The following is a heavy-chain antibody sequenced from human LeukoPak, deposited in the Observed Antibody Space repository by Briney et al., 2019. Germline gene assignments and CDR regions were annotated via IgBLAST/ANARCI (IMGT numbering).Heavy chain of an antibody. CDR2: MNPNSGNT. J-gene: IGHJ3*02. D-gene: IGHD4-17*01. CDR1: GYTFASYD. Sequence: GASVKVSCKASGYTFASYDINWVRQATGQGLEWMEWMNPNSGNTGYAQKFQGRVTITRNTSISTAYMELSSLRSEDTAVYYCARASRDYGDYGGDAFDIWGQGTMVTVSS. V-gene: IGHV1-8*03. CDR3: ARASRDYGDYGGDAFDI.